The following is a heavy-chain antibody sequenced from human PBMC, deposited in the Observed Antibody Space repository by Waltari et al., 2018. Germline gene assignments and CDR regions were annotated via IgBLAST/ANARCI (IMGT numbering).Heavy chain of an antibody. V-gene: IGHV1-3*01. CDR2: INAGNGNT. D-gene: IGHD3-3*02. CDR3: ARDFILGDYYYYYYMDV. Sequence: QVQLVQSGAEVKKPGASVKVSCKASGYTFTSYAMHWVRQAPGQRLEWMGWINAGNGNTKYSQKFQGRVTITRDTSASTAYMELSSLRSEDTAVYYCARDFILGDYYYYYYMDVWGKGTTVTVSS. J-gene: IGHJ6*03. CDR1: GYTFTSYA.